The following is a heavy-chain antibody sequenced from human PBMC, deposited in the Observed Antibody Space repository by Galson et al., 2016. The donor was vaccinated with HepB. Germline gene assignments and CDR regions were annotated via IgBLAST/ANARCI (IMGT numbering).Heavy chain of an antibody. CDR1: GFTFSDYY. Sequence: SLRLSCAASGFTFSDYYMSWIRQAPGKGLEWVSSISSSGSTIFYADSVKGRFTISSDNSKNTLYLQMNSLRAEEKAAYYCATDQSNGLLATWGQGTLVTVSS. J-gene: IGHJ5*02. CDR3: ATDQSNGLLAT. CDR2: ISSSGSTI. D-gene: IGHD2-8*01. V-gene: IGHV3-11*01.